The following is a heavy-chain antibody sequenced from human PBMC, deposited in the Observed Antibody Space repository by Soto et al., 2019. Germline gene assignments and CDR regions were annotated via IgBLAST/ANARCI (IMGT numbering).Heavy chain of an antibody. D-gene: IGHD4-4*01. CDR3: ARHSNRNYGLYYYDY. Sequence: PLETLSLTCTVSGGSINYYYWSWIRQSPGKGLEWIGYVYYSGSTKYRPSLKSRVTISVDTSKNQFSLKVSSATAADTAVYYCARHSNRNYGLYYYDYWGLGALVTVSS. V-gene: IGHV4-59*08. CDR2: VYYSGST. J-gene: IGHJ4*02. CDR1: GGSINYYY.